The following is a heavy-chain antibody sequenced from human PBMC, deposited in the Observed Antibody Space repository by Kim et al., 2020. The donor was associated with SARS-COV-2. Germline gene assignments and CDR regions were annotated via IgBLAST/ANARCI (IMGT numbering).Heavy chain of an antibody. J-gene: IGHJ4*02. CDR1: AYNFANYW. CDR3: TSGADYDN. Sequence: GESLQISCKSSAYNFANYWITWVRQMPGKGLEWMGRIDPRDSYTTYSPDFQGHVSISADKSISTAYLQWSSLRTSDTAMYFCTSGADYDNWGQGTLVTVSS. V-gene: IGHV5-10-1*01. CDR2: IDPRDSYT. D-gene: IGHD3-10*01.